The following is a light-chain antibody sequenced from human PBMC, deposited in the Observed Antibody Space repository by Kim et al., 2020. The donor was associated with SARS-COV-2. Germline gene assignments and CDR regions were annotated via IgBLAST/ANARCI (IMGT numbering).Light chain of an antibody. CDR2: GAS. CDR3: QEYTNWPPTYT. CDR1: QSVSIN. V-gene: IGKV3-15*01. Sequence: EIVMTQSPATLSVSPGERATLSCRASQSVSINLAWYQQRPGQAPSLLIYGASTRATGIPARFSGSGSGTEFTLTISSLQSEDFAVYYCQEYTNWPPTYTFGQGTKLEI. J-gene: IGKJ2*01.